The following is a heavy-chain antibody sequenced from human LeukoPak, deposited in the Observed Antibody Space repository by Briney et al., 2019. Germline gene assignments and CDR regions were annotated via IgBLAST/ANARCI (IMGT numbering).Heavy chain of an antibody. V-gene: IGHV3-23*01. CDR3: ARVRRWLHPFNY. Sequence: GGSLRLSCSASGFTFSNYAMNWVRQAPGKGLEWVSAIGGSGGSSYYADSVKGRVTISRDNSENTLYLQMNSLRAEGTAVYYCARVRRWLHPFNYWGQGTLVTVSS. CDR1: GFTFSNYA. J-gene: IGHJ4*02. CDR2: IGGSGGSS. D-gene: IGHD5-24*01.